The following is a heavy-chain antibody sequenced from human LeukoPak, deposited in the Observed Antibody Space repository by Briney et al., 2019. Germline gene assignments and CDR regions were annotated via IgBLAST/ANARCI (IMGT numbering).Heavy chain of an antibody. D-gene: IGHD3-10*01. V-gene: IGHV4-34*01. CDR3: ARSRRGGTPGY. CDR1: GGSFSGYY. J-gene: IGHJ4*02. Sequence: SETLSLTCAVYGGSFSGYYWSWIRQPPGKGLEWIGEINHSGSTNYNPSLKSRVTISVDTSKNQFSLKLSSVTAADTAVYYCARSRRGGTPGYWGQGTLVTVSS. CDR2: INHSGST.